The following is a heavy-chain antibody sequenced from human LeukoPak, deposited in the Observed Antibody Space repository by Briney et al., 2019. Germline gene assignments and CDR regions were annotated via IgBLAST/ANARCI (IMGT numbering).Heavy chain of an antibody. CDR3: ARDLGGYPFFMDV. D-gene: IGHD2-15*01. V-gene: IGHV4-39*07. J-gene: IGHJ6*03. Sequence: AETLSLTCSVSGGSLRSDRHNWAWVRQSADKGLEHIGSVDQTGSPYYNPPLKGRVTISVDTSNKQFSLNLTSVTAADTAVYYCARDLGGYPFFMDVWGKGTTVTVSS. CDR2: VDQTGSP. CDR1: GGSLRSDRHN.